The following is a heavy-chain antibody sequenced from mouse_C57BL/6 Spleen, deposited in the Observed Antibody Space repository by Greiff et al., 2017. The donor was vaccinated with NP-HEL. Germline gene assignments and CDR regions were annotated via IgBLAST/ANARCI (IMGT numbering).Heavy chain of an antibody. CDR2: INPGSGGT. CDR3: ARSWEGFAY. V-gene: IGHV1-54*01. J-gene: IGHJ3*01. D-gene: IGHD4-1*01. Sequence: VQLVESGAELVRPGTSVKVSCKASGYAFTNYLIEWVKQRPGQGLEWIGVINPGSGGTNYNEKFKGKATLTADKSSSTAYMQLSSLTSEDSAVYFCARSWEGFAYWGQGTLVTVSA. CDR1: GYAFTNYL.